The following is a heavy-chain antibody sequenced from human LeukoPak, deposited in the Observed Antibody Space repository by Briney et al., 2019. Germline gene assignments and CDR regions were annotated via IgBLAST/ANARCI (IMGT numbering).Heavy chain of an antibody. D-gene: IGHD3-16*01. CDR2: TYYRSKWYN. J-gene: IGHJ6*02. CDR3: ARDERSRGRYYYYYGLDV. V-gene: IGHV6-1*01. CDR1: GDSVSSNSAA. Sequence: SQTLSLTCAISGDSVSSNSAAWNWIRQSPSRGLEWLGRTYYRSKWYNDYALSVKSRITINPDTSKNQFSLQLNSVTPEDTAVYYCARDERSRGRYYYYYGLDVWGQGTTITVSS.